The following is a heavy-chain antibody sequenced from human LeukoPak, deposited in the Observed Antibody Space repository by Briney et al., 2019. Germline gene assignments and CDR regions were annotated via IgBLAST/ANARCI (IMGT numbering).Heavy chain of an antibody. CDR2: ISYGGNT. Sequence: SETLSLTCTVSGGSISSSSYYWGWIRQPPGKGLEWIGSISYGGNTYYNPSLKSRVTISVDTSKNQFSLQLTSVTAADTAVYYCARHRGGSYWEYFQHWGQGTLVTASS. J-gene: IGHJ1*01. CDR1: GGSISSSSYY. D-gene: IGHD1-26*01. CDR3: ARHRGGSYWEYFQH. V-gene: IGHV4-39*01.